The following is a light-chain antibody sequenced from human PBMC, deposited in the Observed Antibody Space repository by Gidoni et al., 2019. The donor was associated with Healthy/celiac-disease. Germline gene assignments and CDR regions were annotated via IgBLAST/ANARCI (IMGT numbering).Light chain of an antibody. CDR2: GAS. CDR3: QQYNNWPPGT. V-gene: IGKV3-15*01. J-gene: IGKJ1*01. CDR1: QRVSSN. Sequence: EIVMTQSPATLSVSPGERATLSCRASQRVSSNVAWYQQKPGQAPRLLIYGASTRATGIPARVSGSGSGTEFTLTISSLQSEDFAVYYCQQYNNWPPGTFGQGTKVEIK.